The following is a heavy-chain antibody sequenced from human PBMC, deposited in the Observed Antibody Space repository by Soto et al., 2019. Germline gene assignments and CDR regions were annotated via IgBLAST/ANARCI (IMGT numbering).Heavy chain of an antibody. D-gene: IGHD6-13*01. J-gene: IGHJ6*02. CDR2: ISSSGSTI. V-gene: IGHV3-48*03. CDR1: GFTFSSYE. Sequence: EVQLVESGGGLVQPGGSLRLSCATSGFTFSSYEMNWVRQAPGKGLEWVSYISSSGSTIYYADSVKGRFTISRDNAKNSLYLQMDSLRAEDTAFYYCARDQEAGSFFPYYYGMDVWGQGTTVTVSS. CDR3: ARDQEAGSFFPYYYGMDV.